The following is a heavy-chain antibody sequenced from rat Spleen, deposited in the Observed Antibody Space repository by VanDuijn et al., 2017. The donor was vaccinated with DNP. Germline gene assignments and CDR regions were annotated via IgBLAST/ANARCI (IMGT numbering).Heavy chain of an antibody. D-gene: IGHD1-3*01. Sequence: QVRLRESGPGLVQPSHTLSLTCTVSGFSLTSYAVSWVRQPPGKGLEWIAAISSGENTYYNPALKSRLSISRDTSKSQVFLKMNSVQTEDTAMYFCARALATVAPTGAMDVWGQGISVIVSS. CDR3: ARALATVAPTGAMDV. CDR1: GFSLTSYA. J-gene: IGHJ4*01. V-gene: IGHV2S12*01. CDR2: ISSGENT.